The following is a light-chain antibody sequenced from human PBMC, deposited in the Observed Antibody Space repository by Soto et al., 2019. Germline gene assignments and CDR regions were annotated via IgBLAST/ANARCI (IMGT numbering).Light chain of an antibody. J-gene: IGKJ5*01. Sequence: EIVLTQSPATLSLSPGGRATLSCRASQSITSYLAWYQQKPGQAPRLLIYDTSNRAPGISARFSGSGSGTDFTLTISSLEPEDFAVYYCQQRAYWPLTFGQGTRLDIK. CDR2: DTS. CDR3: QQRAYWPLT. V-gene: IGKV3-11*01. CDR1: QSITSY.